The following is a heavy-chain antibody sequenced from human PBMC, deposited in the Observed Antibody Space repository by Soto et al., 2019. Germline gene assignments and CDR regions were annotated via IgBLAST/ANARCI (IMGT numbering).Heavy chain of an antibody. CDR2: FDPEDGET. CDR3: AIQSSQEYYYDSSGHRGAFDI. V-gene: IGHV1-24*01. CDR1: GYTLTELS. Sequence: ASVKVSCKVSGYTLTELSMHWVRQAPGKGREWMGGFDPEDGETIYAQKFQGRVTMTEDTSTDTAYMELSSLRSEDTAVYYCAIQSSQEYYYDSSGHRGAFDIWGQGTMVTVSS. D-gene: IGHD3-22*01. J-gene: IGHJ3*02.